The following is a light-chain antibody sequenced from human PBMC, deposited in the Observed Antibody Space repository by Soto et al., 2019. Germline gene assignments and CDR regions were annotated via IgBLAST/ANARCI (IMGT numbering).Light chain of an antibody. CDR1: QGISNY. J-gene: IGKJ4*01. Sequence: DLQMTQSPSSLAASVGDRVTITCRASQGISNYLAWYQQKPGKVPKLLIYTASTLQSGVPSRFSASGSGTDFTLTISSLQPEDVATYYCQNYNSAPQLTFGGGTKVEIK. V-gene: IGKV1-27*01. CDR3: QNYNSAPQLT. CDR2: TAS.